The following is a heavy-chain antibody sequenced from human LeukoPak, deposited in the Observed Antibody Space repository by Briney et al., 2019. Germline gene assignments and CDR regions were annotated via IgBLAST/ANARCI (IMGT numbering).Heavy chain of an antibody. D-gene: IGHD2-2*02. CDR3: ARDGGYCSSTSCYTSFDY. CDR2: IYTSGST. V-gene: IGHV4-4*07. CDR1: GSTFSDHY. Sequence: GSLRLSCAASGSTFSDHYMDWIRQPAGKGLEWIGRIYTSGSTNYNPSLKSRVTISVDTSKNQFSLKLSSVTAADTAVYYCARDGGYCSSTSCYTSFDYWGQGTLVTVSS. J-gene: IGHJ4*02.